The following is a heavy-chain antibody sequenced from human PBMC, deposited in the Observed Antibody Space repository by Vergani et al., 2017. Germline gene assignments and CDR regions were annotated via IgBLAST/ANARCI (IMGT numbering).Heavy chain of an antibody. D-gene: IGHD3-22*01. CDR2: INTNTGNP. J-gene: IGHJ3*02. CDR3: ARDPYYYDSSGPQEDAFDI. Sequence: QVQLVQSGSELKKPGASVKVSCKASGYTFTSYAMNWVRQAPGQGLEWMGWINTNTGNPTYAQGFTGRFVFSLDTSVSTAYLQISSLKAEDTAVYYCARDPYYYDSSGPQEDAFDIWGQETMVTVSS. CDR1: GYTFTSYA. V-gene: IGHV7-4-1*02.